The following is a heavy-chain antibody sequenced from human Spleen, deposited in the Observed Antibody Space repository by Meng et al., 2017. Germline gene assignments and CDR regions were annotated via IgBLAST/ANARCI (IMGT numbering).Heavy chain of an antibody. CDR1: NGSISSYY. CDR2: IYDSGST. J-gene: IGHJ4*02. Sequence: SDTLSLTCTVSNGSISSYYWSWVRQPPGKGLEWIGHIYDSGSTHYNSSLKSRVTISVDTFNNQFSLTLRSVTVADTAVYYCARLRLFHFFDYWGQGALVTVSS. CDR3: ARLRLFHFFDY. V-gene: IGHV4-59*01. D-gene: IGHD3-16*01.